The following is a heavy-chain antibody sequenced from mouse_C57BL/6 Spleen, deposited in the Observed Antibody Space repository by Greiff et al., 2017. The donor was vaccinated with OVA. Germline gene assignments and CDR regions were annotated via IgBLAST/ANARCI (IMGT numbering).Heavy chain of an antibody. V-gene: IGHV1-50*01. D-gene: IGHD1-1*01. J-gene: IGHJ4*01. CDR3: ARRGYYGSSFYAMDD. CDR2: IDPSDSYT. Sequence: QVQLQQPGAELVKPGASVKLSCKASGYTFTSYWMQWVKQRPGQGLEWIGEIDPSDSYTNYNQKFKGKATLTVDTSSSTAYMQLSSLTSEDSAVYYCARRGYYGSSFYAMDDWGQGTSVTVSS. CDR1: GYTFTSYW.